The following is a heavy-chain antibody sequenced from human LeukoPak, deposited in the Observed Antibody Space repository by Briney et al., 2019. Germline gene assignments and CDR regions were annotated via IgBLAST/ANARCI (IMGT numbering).Heavy chain of an antibody. J-gene: IGHJ5*02. CDR3: ARDRPFTPRYSSSPTPGP. V-gene: IGHV4-38-2*02. CDR1: GYSISSGYY. CDR2: IYHSGST. Sequence: SETLSLTCTVSGYSISSGYYWGWIRQPPGKGLEWIGSIYHSGSTYYNPSLKSRVTISVDTSKNQFSLKLSSVTAADTAVYYCARDRPFTPRYSSSPTPGPWGQGTLVTVSS. D-gene: IGHD6-13*01.